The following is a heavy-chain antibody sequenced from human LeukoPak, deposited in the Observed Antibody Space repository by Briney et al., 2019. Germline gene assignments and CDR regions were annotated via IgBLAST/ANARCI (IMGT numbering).Heavy chain of an antibody. Sequence: GGSLRLSCAASGFSFSTFAMNWVRQAPGKGLEWVAGISGRGGDKYDAESVRGRFTIFRDDSKNILYLQMPSLRAEDTAIYYCAKDLGFTLRAGGTLDYWGQGTLVTVSS. J-gene: IGHJ4*02. CDR1: GFSFSTFA. CDR3: AKDLGFTLRAGGTLDY. D-gene: IGHD2-8*02. CDR2: ISGRGGDK. V-gene: IGHV3-23*01.